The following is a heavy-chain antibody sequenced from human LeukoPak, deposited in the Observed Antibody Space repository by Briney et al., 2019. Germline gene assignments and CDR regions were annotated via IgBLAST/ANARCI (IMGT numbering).Heavy chain of an antibody. Sequence: GGSLRLSCAASGFAFNSYAMSWVRQAPGKGLEWVSAISGSGGSTYYADSVKGRFTISRDNSKNTLYLQMNSLRAEDTAVYYCAKAFSGVTTFYWGQGTLVTVSS. V-gene: IGHV3-23*01. CDR3: AKAFSGVTTFY. CDR1: GFAFNSYA. CDR2: ISGSGGST. J-gene: IGHJ4*02. D-gene: IGHD4-17*01.